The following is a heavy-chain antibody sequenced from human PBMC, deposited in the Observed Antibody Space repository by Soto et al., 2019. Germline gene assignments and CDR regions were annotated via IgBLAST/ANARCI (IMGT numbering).Heavy chain of an antibody. D-gene: IGHD3-3*01. V-gene: IGHV3-7*03. CDR1: GFTFSSYW. Sequence: GGSLRLSCAASGFTFSSYWMSWVRQAPGKGLEWVANIKQDGSEKYYVDSVKGRFTISRDNAKNSLYLQMNSLRAEDTAVYYCARANYYDFWSGYYILDYWGQGTLVTVSS. CDR3: ARANYYDFWSGYYILDY. J-gene: IGHJ4*02. CDR2: IKQDGSEK.